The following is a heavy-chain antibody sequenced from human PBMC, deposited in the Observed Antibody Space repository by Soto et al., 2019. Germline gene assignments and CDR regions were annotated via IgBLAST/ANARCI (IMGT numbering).Heavy chain of an antibody. V-gene: IGHV3-23*01. Sequence: TGGSLRLSCAATGFTFSSYAMSWARQAPGKGLEWVSVISGCGGGTYYADSVMCRFTISIDKSKNTLYLQMNILRVEDTAVFYCAKAAAARPNLYLDSWGQGTLVTVSS. J-gene: IGHJ4*02. D-gene: IGHD6-6*01. CDR1: GFTFSSYA. CDR3: AKAAAARPNLYLDS. CDR2: ISGCGGGT.